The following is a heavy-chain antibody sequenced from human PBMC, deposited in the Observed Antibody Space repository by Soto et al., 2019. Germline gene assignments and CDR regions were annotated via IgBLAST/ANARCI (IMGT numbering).Heavy chain of an antibody. CDR2: ISGSGGST. J-gene: IGHJ4*02. D-gene: IGHD3-3*01. Sequence: GGSLRLSCAASGFTFSSYAMSWVRQAPGKGLEWVSAISGSGGSTYYADSVKGRFTISRDNSKNTLYLQRNSLRAEDTAVYYCAKSDYDFWSGPFDYWGQGTLVTVSS. CDR1: GFTFSSYA. V-gene: IGHV3-23*01. CDR3: AKSDYDFWSGPFDY.